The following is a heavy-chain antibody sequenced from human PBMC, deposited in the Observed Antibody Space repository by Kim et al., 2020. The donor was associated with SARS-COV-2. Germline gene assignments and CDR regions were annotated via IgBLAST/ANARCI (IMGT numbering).Heavy chain of an antibody. CDR1: GGSISRYH. J-gene: IGHJ4*02. Sequence: SETLSLTCTVSGGSISRYHWSWIRQPPGKGLEWIGYIYNGGNADYNSSLKSRVTISLDTSKSQFSLKLRSVTAADTAVYYCARASSFRGIGVDYWGQGTL. CDR3: ARASSFRGIGVDY. V-gene: IGHV4-59*08. CDR2: IYNGGNA. D-gene: IGHD3-10*01.